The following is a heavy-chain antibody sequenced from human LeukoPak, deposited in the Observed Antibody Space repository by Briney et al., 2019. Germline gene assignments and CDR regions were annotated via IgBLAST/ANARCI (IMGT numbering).Heavy chain of an antibody. CDR1: GFTVSSNY. CDR3: ARCDIFGVVMQKYYYYYYMDV. D-gene: IGHD3-3*01. J-gene: IGHJ6*03. CDR2: IYSGGNT. Sequence: GGSLRLSCAVSGFTVSSNYMSWVRQAPGKELEWVSVIYSGGNTHYADSVKGRFTISRDNSKNTLFLQMNSLRAEDTAVYYCARCDIFGVVMQKYYYYYYMDVWGKGTTVTVSS. V-gene: IGHV3-53*01.